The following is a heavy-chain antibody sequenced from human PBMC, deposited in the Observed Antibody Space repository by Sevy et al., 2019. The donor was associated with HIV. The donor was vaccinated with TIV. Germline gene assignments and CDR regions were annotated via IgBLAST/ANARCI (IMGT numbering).Heavy chain of an antibody. D-gene: IGHD3-10*01. CDR3: ARGGFIAFDP. CDR2: MTLNNGYT. J-gene: IGHJ5*02. CDR1: GDTFTNYD. Sequence: ASVEVSCKASGDTFTNYDINWVRQAPGQGLEWMGWMTLNNGYTGFAQKFQGRVTMTMNTSISTAYMELSNLRSEDTAVYYCARGGFIAFDPWGQGTLVTVSS. V-gene: IGHV1-8*01.